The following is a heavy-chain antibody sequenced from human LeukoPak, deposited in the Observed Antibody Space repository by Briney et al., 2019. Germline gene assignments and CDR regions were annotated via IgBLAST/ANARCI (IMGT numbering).Heavy chain of an antibody. D-gene: IGHD1-1*01. CDR2: INNDGTTT. Sequence: PGGSLRLSCAASGFTFNNYWMHWVRQAPGKGPVWVSRINNDGTTTNYAGSVKGRFTISRDNARNTLYLQMNSLRAEDTAVYYCARAMSTWGQGTLVTVSS. V-gene: IGHV3-74*01. CDR3: ARAMST. J-gene: IGHJ4*02. CDR1: GFTFNNYW.